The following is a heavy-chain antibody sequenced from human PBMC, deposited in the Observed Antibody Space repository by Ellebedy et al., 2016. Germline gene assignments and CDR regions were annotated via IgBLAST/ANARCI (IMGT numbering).Heavy chain of an antibody. CDR2: ISANGNKR. Sequence: GGSLRLSXAVSGLPFSTFFMSWVRQAPGKGLEWVATISANGNKRDLADSVKGRFTVSRDNSRNTVYLQMNDLRVEDTALYYCRHGHYADYWGQGTLVTVSS. CDR1: GLPFSTFF. V-gene: IGHV3-23*01. CDR3: RHGHYADY. D-gene: IGHD3/OR15-3a*01. J-gene: IGHJ4*02.